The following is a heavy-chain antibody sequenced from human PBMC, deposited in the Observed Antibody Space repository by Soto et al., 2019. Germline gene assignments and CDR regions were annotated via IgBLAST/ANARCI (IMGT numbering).Heavy chain of an antibody. CDR2: IIPMFGSA. D-gene: IGHD2-2*01. Sequence: QVQLVQSGAEVKKPGSSVKVSCKASGGTFSNYAISWVRQAPGQGLEWMGGIIPMFGSANYAQKFQGRVTITADESTSTAYMELSSLRSEDTAVYYGARGGDIVLVPTDISWFDPWGQGTLVTVSS. CDR3: ARGGDIVLVPTDISWFDP. CDR1: GGTFSNYA. V-gene: IGHV1-69*12. J-gene: IGHJ5*02.